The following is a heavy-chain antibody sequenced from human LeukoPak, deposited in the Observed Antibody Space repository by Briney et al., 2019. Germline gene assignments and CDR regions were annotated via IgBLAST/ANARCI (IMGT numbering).Heavy chain of an antibody. J-gene: IGHJ4*02. V-gene: IGHV3-21*01. CDR2: ISSSSSYI. CDR1: GFTFSSYS. Sequence: GGSLRLSCAASGFTFSSYSMNWVRQAPGKGLEWVSSISSSSSYIYYADSVKGRFTISRDNAKNSLYLQMNSLRAEDTAVYYCARERRGRGNFDYWGQGTLVTVSS. D-gene: IGHD3-10*01. CDR3: ARERRGRGNFDY.